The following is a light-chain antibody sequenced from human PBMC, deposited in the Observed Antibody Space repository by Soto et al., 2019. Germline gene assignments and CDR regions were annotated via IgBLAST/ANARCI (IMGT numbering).Light chain of an antibody. Sequence: EIVMTHSPGTLSLSPGERATLSCRASQSISSGYLAWYQQKPGQAPRLLIYGASSRATGIPDRFSGSGSETDFTLTISRLEPEDFAVYYCQRYGTSLTWTFGQGTKV. CDR3: QRYGTSLTWT. J-gene: IGKJ1*01. V-gene: IGKV3-20*01. CDR1: QSISSGY. CDR2: GAS.